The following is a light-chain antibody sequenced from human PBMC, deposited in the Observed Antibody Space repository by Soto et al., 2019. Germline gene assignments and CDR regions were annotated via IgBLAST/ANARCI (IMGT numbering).Light chain of an antibody. CDR3: QQHGISHIT. CDR1: QNINNNY. V-gene: IGKV3-20*01. J-gene: IGKJ5*01. CDR2: DAS. Sequence: VLTQSPGTLSLSPGGRATLSCRASQNINNNYLAWYQHKPGQAPRLHIYDASLRATGVPDRFSGSGSGTDFTLTITRLEPDDSAVYYCQQHGISHITFGQGTRLEIK.